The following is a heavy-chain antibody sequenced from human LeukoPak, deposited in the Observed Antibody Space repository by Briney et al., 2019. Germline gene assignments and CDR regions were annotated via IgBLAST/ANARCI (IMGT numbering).Heavy chain of an antibody. CDR1: GFTFSSYA. Sequence: PGGSLRLSCAASGFTFSSYAMSWVRQAPGKGLEWVSAISGSGGSTYYADSVKGRFTISSDNSKNTLYLQMNSLRAEDTAVYYCAKYPREIAVAGRFGYWGQGTLVTVSS. CDR2: ISGSGGST. V-gene: IGHV3-23*01. J-gene: IGHJ4*02. D-gene: IGHD6-19*01. CDR3: AKYPREIAVAGRFGY.